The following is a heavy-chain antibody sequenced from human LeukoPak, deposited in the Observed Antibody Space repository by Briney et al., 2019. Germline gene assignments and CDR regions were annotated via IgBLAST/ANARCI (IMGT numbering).Heavy chain of an antibody. CDR1: GGSFSGYY. CDR2: INHSGST. V-gene: IGHV4-34*01. J-gene: IGHJ6*02. Sequence: PSETLSLTCAVYGGSFSGYYWSWIRQPPGKGLEWIGEINHSGSTNYNPSLKSRVTISVDTSKNQFSLKLSSVTAADTAVYYCARTRYDSSGYYQGLNYYYYGMDVWGQGTTVTVSS. CDR3: ARTRYDSSGYYQGLNYYYYGMDV. D-gene: IGHD3-22*01.